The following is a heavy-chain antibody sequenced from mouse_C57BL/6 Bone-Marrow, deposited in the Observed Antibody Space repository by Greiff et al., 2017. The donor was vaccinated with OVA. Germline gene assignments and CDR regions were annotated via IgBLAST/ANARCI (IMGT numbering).Heavy chain of an antibody. CDR2: INPYNGGT. J-gene: IGHJ2*01. V-gene: IGHV1-19*01. Sequence: VQLQQSGPVLVKPGASVKMSCKASGYTFTDYYMNWVKQSHGKSLEWIGVINPYNGGTSYNQKFKGKATLTVDKSSSTAYMELNSLPSEDSAVYYCARSWWAFDYWGQGTTLTVSS. CDR3: ARSWWAFDY. CDR1: GYTFTDYY. D-gene: IGHD1-1*02.